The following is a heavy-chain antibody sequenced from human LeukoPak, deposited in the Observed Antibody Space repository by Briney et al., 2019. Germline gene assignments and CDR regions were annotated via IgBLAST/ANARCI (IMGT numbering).Heavy chain of an antibody. CDR3: ARAHRRGYPDY. Sequence: SETLSLTCTVSGYSISSGYYWGWIRQPPGKGLEWIGSIYHSGSTYYNPSLKSRVTISVDTSKNQFSLKLSSVTAADTAVYYCARAHRRGYPDYWGQGTLVTVSS. J-gene: IGHJ4*02. V-gene: IGHV4-38-2*02. CDR2: IYHSGST. D-gene: IGHD5-12*01. CDR1: GYSISSGYY.